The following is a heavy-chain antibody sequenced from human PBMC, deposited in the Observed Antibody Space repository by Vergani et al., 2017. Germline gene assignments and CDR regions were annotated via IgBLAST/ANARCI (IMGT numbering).Heavy chain of an antibody. CDR3: ARDAYGDWDHCSGGSCYSFNWFDP. CDR2: INPSGGST. D-gene: IGHD2-15*01. Sequence: QVQLVQSGAEVKKPGASVKVSCKASGYTFTSYYMHWVRQAPGQGLEWMGIINPSGGSTSYAQKFQGRVTMTRDTSTSTVYMELSSLRSEDTAVYYCARDAYGDWDHCSGGSCYSFNWFDPWGQGTLVTVSS. CDR1: GYTFTSYY. V-gene: IGHV1-46*01. J-gene: IGHJ5*02.